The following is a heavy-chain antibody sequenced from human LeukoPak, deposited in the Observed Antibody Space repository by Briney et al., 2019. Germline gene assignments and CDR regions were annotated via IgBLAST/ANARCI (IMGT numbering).Heavy chain of an antibody. D-gene: IGHD1-20*01. V-gene: IGHV3-30*04. Sequence: PGRSLRLSCAASGLTFSSYAMHWVRQAPGKGPECTAVISCDGSNKYYADSVKGRFTISRDNSKNTLYLQMNSLRDEDTAVYYCARDGPYNWNDGSYFDYRGHRTLVTVSS. CDR1: GLTFSSYA. CDR3: ARDGPYNWNDGSYFDY. J-gene: IGHJ4*01. CDR2: ISCDGSNK.